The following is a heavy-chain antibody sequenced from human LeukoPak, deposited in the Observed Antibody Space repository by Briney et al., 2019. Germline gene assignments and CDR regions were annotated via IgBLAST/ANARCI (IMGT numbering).Heavy chain of an antibody. CDR3: AAGTPWDYYMDV. Sequence: ASVKVSCKASGYTFTSYGISWVRQAPGQRLERMGWISAYNGNTNYAQKLQGRVTMTTDTSTSTAYMELRSLRSDDTAVYYCAAGTPWDYYMDVWGKGTTVTVSS. V-gene: IGHV1-18*01. D-gene: IGHD1-1*01. CDR2: ISAYNGNT. CDR1: GYTFTSYG. J-gene: IGHJ6*03.